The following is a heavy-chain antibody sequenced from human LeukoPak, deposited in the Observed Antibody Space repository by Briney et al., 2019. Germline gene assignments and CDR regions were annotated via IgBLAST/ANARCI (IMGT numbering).Heavy chain of an antibody. CDR2: IIGSVGST. J-gene: IGHJ3*02. CDR1: GFTFSSYA. V-gene: IGHV3-23*01. Sequence: PGGSLRLSCAASGFTFSSYAMSWVRQAPGKGLEWVSAIIGSVGSTYYADSVKGRFTISRDNSKNTLYLQMNSLRAEDTAVYYCAKDSGSFPDAFDIWGQGTMVTVSS. CDR3: AKDSGSFPDAFDI. D-gene: IGHD1-26*01.